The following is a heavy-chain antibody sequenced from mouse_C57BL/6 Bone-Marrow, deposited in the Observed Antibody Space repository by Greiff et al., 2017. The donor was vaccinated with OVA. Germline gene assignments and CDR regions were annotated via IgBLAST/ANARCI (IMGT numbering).Heavy chain of an antibody. D-gene: IGHD2-5*01. CDR1: GFTFSSYG. V-gene: IGHV5-6*01. Sequence: EVLLVESGGDLVKPGGSLKLSCAASGFTFSSYGMSWVRQTPDKRLEWVATISSGGSYTYYPDSVKGRFTISRDNAKNTLYLQMSSLKSEDTAMYYCARHFYDSNYEFDYWGQGTTLTVSS. J-gene: IGHJ2*01. CDR2: ISSGGSYT. CDR3: ARHFYDSNYEFDY.